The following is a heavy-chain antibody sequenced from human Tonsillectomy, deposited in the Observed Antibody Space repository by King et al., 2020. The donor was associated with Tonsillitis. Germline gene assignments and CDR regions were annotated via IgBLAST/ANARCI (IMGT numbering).Heavy chain of an antibody. J-gene: IGHJ4*02. Sequence: VQLVQSGAEVKKPGESLKISCKGSGDTFSNYLIVWVRQMPGKGLEWMGVIYPGDSDTRSSPSFQGQVTISADKSISTAYLQWSSLKASDTAMYYCARLDRTQQWLGDYWGQGTLVTVSS. CDR2: IYPGDSDT. CDR1: GDTFSNYL. CDR3: ARLDRTQQWLGDY. D-gene: IGHD6-19*01. V-gene: IGHV5-51*01.